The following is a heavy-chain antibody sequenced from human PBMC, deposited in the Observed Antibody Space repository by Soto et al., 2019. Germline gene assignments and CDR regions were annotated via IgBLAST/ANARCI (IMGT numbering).Heavy chain of an antibody. D-gene: IGHD1-1*01. J-gene: IGHJ6*02. CDR1: GFTFDTYG. V-gene: IGHV3-30-3*01. Sequence: QVHLVESGGGVAQPGRSLRLSCVASGFTFDTYGIHWVRQAPGKGLQWVALISYERSNTYYADSVRGRFTISRDNSKNPLYLQINALRPDDTGVYYCARVTPGNNLYYFSGLDVWGRGTSVTVSS. CDR3: ARVTPGNNLYYFSGLDV. CDR2: ISYERSNT.